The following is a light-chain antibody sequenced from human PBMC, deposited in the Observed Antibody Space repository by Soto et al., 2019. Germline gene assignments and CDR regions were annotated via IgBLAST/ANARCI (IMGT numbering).Light chain of an antibody. V-gene: IGKV3-15*01. J-gene: IGKJ1*01. CDR2: GAS. CDR3: QQYNNWPPRT. CDR1: QSVRSN. Sequence: EIVMTQSPATLSVSPGDRATLSCRANQSVRSNLAWYQQRPGQAPRLLIYGASTRAAGVPARFSGSGSGTEFTLTISSLQSEDFAVYYCQQYNNWPPRTFGQGTKGDIK.